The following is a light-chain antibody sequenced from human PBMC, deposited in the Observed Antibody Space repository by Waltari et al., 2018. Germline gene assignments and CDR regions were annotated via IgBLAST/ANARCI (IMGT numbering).Light chain of an antibody. V-gene: IGLV2-23*02. J-gene: IGLJ3*02. CDR1: SSDVGSDNL. Sequence: QSALTQTATVSGSPGQSITISCTGTSSDVGSDNLVSWYQQHPGKAPTLILYDVNQRPSGFSNRFSGSKSGNTASLTISGLQAADEADYYCCSYAGSAISVFGGGTRLTVL. CDR3: CSYAGSAISV. CDR2: DVN.